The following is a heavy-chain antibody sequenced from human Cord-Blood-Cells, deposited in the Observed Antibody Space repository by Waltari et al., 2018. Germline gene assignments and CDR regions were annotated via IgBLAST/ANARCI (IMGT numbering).Heavy chain of an antibody. CDR3: AADPRAGERYSSSWYYFDY. J-gene: IGHJ4*02. V-gene: IGHV1-58*01. CDR2: IVVGSGNT. D-gene: IGHD6-13*01. CDR1: GFTFTSSA. Sequence: QMQLVQSGPEVKKPGTSVKVSCKASGFTFTSSAVQWVRQARGQRLELIGWIVVGSGNTNYAQKFQERVTITRDMSTSTAYMELSSLRSEDTAVYYCAADPRAGERYSSSWYYFDYWGQGTLVTVSS.